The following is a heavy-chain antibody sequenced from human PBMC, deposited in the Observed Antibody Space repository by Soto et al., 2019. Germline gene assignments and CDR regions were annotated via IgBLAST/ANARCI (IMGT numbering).Heavy chain of an antibody. J-gene: IGHJ6*03. CDR3: ARDSSPYYYGSGSYYKGKYYYYMDV. Sequence: ASVKVSCKASGYTFTSYGISWVRQAPGQGLEWMGWISAYNGNTNYAQKLQGRVTMTTDTSTSTAYMELGSLRSDDTAVYYCARDSSPYYYGSGSYYKGKYYYYMDVWGKGTTVTVSS. V-gene: IGHV1-18*01. CDR1: GYTFTSYG. D-gene: IGHD3-10*01. CDR2: ISAYNGNT.